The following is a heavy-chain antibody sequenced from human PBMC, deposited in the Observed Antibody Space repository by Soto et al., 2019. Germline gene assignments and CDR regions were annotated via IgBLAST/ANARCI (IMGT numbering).Heavy chain of an antibody. CDR3: ATDGDGLNYYSYCMDV. D-gene: IGHD4-17*01. CDR2: INQSGSA. CDR1: GGSFSGYY. Sequence: QVQLQQWGAGLLRPSETLSLTCAIYGGSFSGYYWSWIRQPPGKGLEWIGEINQSGSATYNPSLTSRVTISVDRSKNQIALKMNSVTAADTAIYYCATDGDGLNYYSYCMDVWGQGTTVTVSS. J-gene: IGHJ6*02. V-gene: IGHV4-34*01.